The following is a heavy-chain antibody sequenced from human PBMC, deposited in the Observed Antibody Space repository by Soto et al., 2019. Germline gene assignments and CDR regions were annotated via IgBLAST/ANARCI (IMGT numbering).Heavy chain of an antibody. J-gene: IGHJ4*02. CDR3: ARDGYYDFWSGSLDY. CDR2: IWYDGSNK. D-gene: IGHD3-3*01. CDR1: GFTFSSYA. Sequence: GGSLRLSCAASGFTFSSYAMHWVRQAPGKGLEWVAVIWYDGSNKYYADSVKGRFTISRDNSKNTLYLQMNSLRAEDTAVYYCARDGYYDFWSGSLDYWGQGTLVTVSS. V-gene: IGHV3-33*08.